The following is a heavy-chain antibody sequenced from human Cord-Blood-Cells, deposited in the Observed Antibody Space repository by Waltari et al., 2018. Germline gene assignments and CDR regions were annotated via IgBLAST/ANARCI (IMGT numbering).Heavy chain of an antibody. CDR1: GGSFSGYY. CDR2: INHSGST. Sequence: QVQLQQWGAGLLKPSETLSLTCAVYGGSFSGYYWSWIRQPPGKGLRWFGEINHSGSTNYNPSLKSRVTISVDTSKNQFSLKLSSVTAADTAVYYCARRRYFDWLLFDYWGQGTLVTVSS. CDR3: ARRRYFDWLLFDY. D-gene: IGHD3-9*01. J-gene: IGHJ4*02. V-gene: IGHV4-34*01.